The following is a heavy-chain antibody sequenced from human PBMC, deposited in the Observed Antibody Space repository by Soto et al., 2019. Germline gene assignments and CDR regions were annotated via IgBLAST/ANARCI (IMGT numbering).Heavy chain of an antibody. CDR3: AKDPKSTIRFNWFDP. J-gene: IGHJ5*02. CDR2: ISGSGSST. CDR1: GFTFSSYA. Sequence: EVQLSESGGGLVQPGGSLRLSCAASGFTFSSYAMSWVRQAPGKGLEWVSGISGSGSSTYYADSVKGRFTISRDNSKNTLYLQMNSLRAEDTAIYYCAKDPKSTIRFNWFDPWGQGTLVTVSS. V-gene: IGHV3-23*01. D-gene: IGHD2-8*01.